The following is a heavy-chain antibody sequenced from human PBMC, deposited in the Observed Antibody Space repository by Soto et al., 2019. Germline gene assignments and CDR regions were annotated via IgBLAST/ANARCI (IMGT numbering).Heavy chain of an antibody. CDR2: IYYSGST. J-gene: IGHJ5*02. V-gene: IGHV4-59*01. D-gene: IGHD3-10*01. Sequence: PSETLSLTCTVSGGSISSYYWSWIRQPPGKGLEWIGYIYYSGSTNYNPSLKSRVTISVDTSKNQFSLKLSSVTAADTAVYYCARGDERGSRYYGSGSYYIMNSNWFDPWGQGTLVTVSS. CDR1: GGSISSYY. CDR3: ARGDERGSRYYGSGSYYIMNSNWFDP.